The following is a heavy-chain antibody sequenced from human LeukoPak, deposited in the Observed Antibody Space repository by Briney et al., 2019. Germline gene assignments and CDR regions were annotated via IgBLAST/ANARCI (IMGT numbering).Heavy chain of an antibody. CDR1: EFTFSSFA. CDR2: ISYDGSNK. Sequence: GGSLRLSCAASEFTFSSFAMHWVRQAPGKGLEWVAVISYDGSNKYYADSVKGRFTISRDNSKNTLYLQMNSLRAEDTAVYYCARQEVVAATPGGIDYWGQGTLVTVSS. CDR3: ARQEVVAATPGGIDY. D-gene: IGHD2-15*01. J-gene: IGHJ4*02. V-gene: IGHV3-30*04.